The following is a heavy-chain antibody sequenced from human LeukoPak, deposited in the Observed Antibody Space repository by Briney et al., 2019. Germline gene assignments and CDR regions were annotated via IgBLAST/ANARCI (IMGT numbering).Heavy chain of an antibody. V-gene: IGHV1-2*06. D-gene: IGHD7-27*01. CDR3: ARDLPSTSNWELDY. Sequence: ASVKVSCKASGYTFIDYYIHWVGQAPGQGVEGMGRINPNSGGSNYAQNFQGRVTMTRDTSISTAYMELSRLRSDDTAVYYCARDLPSTSNWELDYWGQGTLVTVSS. J-gene: IGHJ4*02. CDR2: INPNSGGS. CDR1: GYTFIDYY.